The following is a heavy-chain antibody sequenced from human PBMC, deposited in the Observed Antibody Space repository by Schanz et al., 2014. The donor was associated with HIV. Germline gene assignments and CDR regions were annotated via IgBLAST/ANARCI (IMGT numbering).Heavy chain of an antibody. J-gene: IGHJ4*02. V-gene: IGHV1-2*02. CDR2: ISPDSGAT. D-gene: IGHD3-22*01. CDR1: GYTFINYD. CDR3: ARAPPRDSSGYYPFDY. Sequence: QVQLVQSGAEVKKPGASVKVSCKASGYTFINYDIHWVRQAPGQGLEWMGWISPDSGATDYAQNFQGRVTMTRHTSMTTVYMGLSRVTSDDTALYFCARAPPRDSSGYYPFDYWGQGTLVTVSS.